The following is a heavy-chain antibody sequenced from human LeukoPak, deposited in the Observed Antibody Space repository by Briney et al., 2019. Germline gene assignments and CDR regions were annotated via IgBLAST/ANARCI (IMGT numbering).Heavy chain of an antibody. CDR1: GFTFSSYS. Sequence: PGGSLRLSCAASGFTFSSYSMNWVRQAPGKGLEWVSYISSSSSTIYYADSVKGRFTISRDNAKNSMYLQMNSLRAEDSTVYYCARDGGYSYGFHHYYYMDVWGKGTTVTVSS. CDR3: ARDGGYSYGFHHYYYMDV. CDR2: ISSSSSTI. J-gene: IGHJ6*03. V-gene: IGHV3-48*01. D-gene: IGHD5-18*01.